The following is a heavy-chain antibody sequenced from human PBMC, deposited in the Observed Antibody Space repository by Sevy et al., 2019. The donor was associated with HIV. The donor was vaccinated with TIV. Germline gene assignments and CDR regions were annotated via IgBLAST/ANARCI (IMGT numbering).Heavy chain of an antibody. J-gene: IGHJ6*02. D-gene: IGHD3-3*01. V-gene: IGHV3-48*01. CDR1: GFTFSSYS. Sequence: GGSPRLSCAASGFTFSSYSMNWVRQAPGKGLEWVSYISSSSSTIYYADSVKGRFTISRDNAKNSLYLQMNSLRAEDTAVYYCARVLRFLEWKTHTVYYYYGMDVWGQGTTVTVSS. CDR2: ISSSSSTI. CDR3: ARVLRFLEWKTHTVYYYYGMDV.